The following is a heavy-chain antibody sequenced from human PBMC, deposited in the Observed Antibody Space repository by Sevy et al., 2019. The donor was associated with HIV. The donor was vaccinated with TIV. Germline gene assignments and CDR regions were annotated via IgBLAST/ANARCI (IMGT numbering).Heavy chain of an antibody. CDR2: ISLHGTKK. J-gene: IGHJ4*02. CDR3: VRETGGSGSAGYFGD. V-gene: IGHV3-30*04. D-gene: IGHD2-15*01. CDR1: GFTFSNYV. Sequence: GESLKISCAASGFTFSNYVMHWVRQAPGKGLEWVALISLHGTKKDYRDSVKGRFTISRDDAKNTVYVEMTSLTVEDTALYYCVRETGGSGSAGYFGDWGQGTLVTVSS.